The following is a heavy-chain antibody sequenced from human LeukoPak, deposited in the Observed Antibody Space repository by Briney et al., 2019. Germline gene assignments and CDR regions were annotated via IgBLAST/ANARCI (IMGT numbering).Heavy chain of an antibody. CDR3: AKEGRGYSSSWYGDYYYYYMDV. Sequence: GGSLRLSCAASGFTVSSNYMSWVRQAPGKGLEWVAFIRYDGSNKYYADSVKGRFTISRDNSKNTLYLQMNSLRAEDTAVYYCAKEGRGYSSSWYGDYYYYYMDVWGKGTTVTVSS. CDR1: GFTVSSNY. CDR2: IRYDGSNK. V-gene: IGHV3-30*02. J-gene: IGHJ6*03. D-gene: IGHD6-13*01.